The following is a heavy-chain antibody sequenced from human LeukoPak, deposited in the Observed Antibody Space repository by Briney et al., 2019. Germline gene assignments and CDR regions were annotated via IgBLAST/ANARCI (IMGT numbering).Heavy chain of an antibody. CDR3: AKDLEDYYRPLDY. J-gene: IGHJ4*02. D-gene: IGHD3-22*01. Sequence: PGGSLRLSCAAPGFTFSSYAMSWVRQAPGKGLEWVSAISGSGSSTYYADSVKGRFTISRDNSRNTLHLQMNSLRAEDTAVYYCAKDLEDYYRPLDYWGQGTLVTVSS. V-gene: IGHV3-23*01. CDR2: ISGSGSST. CDR1: GFTFSSYA.